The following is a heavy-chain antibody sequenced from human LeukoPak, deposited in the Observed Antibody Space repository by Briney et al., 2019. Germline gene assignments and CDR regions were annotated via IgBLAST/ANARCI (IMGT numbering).Heavy chain of an antibody. J-gene: IGHJ4*02. V-gene: IGHV1-2*02. Sequence: SVTVSCKASGYTFTGYYMHWVRQAPGQGLEWMGWINTNGSGTNYAQKFAGRVTMTRDTSISTAYMELSRLRSDDTAVYYCARDPVSSSGWWEFDYWGQGTLVTVSS. CDR2: INTNGSGT. D-gene: IGHD6-19*01. CDR3: ARDPVSSSGWWEFDY. CDR1: GYTFTGYY.